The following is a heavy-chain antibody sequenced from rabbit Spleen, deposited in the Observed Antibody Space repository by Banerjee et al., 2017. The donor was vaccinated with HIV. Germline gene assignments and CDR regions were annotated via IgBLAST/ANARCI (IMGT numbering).Heavy chain of an antibody. J-gene: IGHJ6*01. Sequence: QEQLVESGGGLVKPGASPTLTCKASGFSFSRSYDMCWVRQAPGKGPEWIACIYNGDGSTYYASWVNGRFTISKTSSTTVTLQMTSLTAADTATYFCARDSGTSFSSYGMDLWGPGTLVTVS. V-gene: IGHV1S45*01. D-gene: IGHD8-1*01. CDR1: GFSFSRSYD. CDR3: ARDSGTSFSSYGMDL. CDR2: IYNGDGST.